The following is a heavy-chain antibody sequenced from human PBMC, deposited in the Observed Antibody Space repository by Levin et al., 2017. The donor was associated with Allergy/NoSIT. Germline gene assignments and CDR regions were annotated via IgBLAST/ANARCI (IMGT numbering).Heavy chain of an antibody. CDR3: GSGGIWVSGI. CDR1: GGSFSGYY. V-gene: IGHV4-34*01. CDR2: VNRDGVA. D-gene: IGHD3-16*01. J-gene: IGHJ1*01. Sequence: SETLSLTCAVYGGSFSGYYWSWIRQPPGKGLEWMGEVNRDGVAKYNPSLQNRVTMSVETSKNKFSLKLTSVTAADTAVYYCGSGGIWVSGIWGQGIMVTVSS.